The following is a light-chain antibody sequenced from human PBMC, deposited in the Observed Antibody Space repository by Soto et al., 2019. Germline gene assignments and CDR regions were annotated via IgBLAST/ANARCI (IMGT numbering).Light chain of an antibody. CDR2: DAS. Sequence: DIQMTQSPSTLSASVGDRVTIACGSSQSISRGLALYQQKPGRAPKLLIYDASTLESGVPSRFSGSGSGTDFTLTITRLEPEDFAVYFCQQYDVSPITFGLGTRLEIK. CDR1: QSISRG. V-gene: IGKV1-5*01. J-gene: IGKJ5*01. CDR3: QQYDVSPIT.